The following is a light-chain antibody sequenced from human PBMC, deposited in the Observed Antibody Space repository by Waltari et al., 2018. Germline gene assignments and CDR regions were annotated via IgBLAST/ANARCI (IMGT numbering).Light chain of an antibody. Sequence: QSALTQPASVSGSPGQSITITCTGTSSDVGAFNFVSWYQEHPGKAPKLLIYDVVNGPSGVSNRFSGSKSGNTASLTISGLQAEDEADYYCTSYTTGSTLVVFGGGTKLTVL. V-gene: IGLV2-14*03. CDR1: SSDVGAFNF. CDR3: TSYTTGSTLVV. CDR2: DVV. J-gene: IGLJ3*02.